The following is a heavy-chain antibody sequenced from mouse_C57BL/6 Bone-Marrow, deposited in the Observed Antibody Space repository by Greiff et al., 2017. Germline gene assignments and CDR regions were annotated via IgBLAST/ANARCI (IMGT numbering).Heavy chain of an antibody. Sequence: VKLMESGPELVKPGASVKISCKASGYTFTDYYINWVKQRPGQGLEWIGWIFPGSGSTYYNEKFKGKATLTVDKSSSTAYMLLISLTSEDSAVYFCARYGYAGYFDVWGTGTTVTVSS. J-gene: IGHJ1*03. V-gene: IGHV1-75*01. CDR3: ARYGYAGYFDV. CDR2: IFPGSGST. D-gene: IGHD2-2*01. CDR1: GYTFTDYY.